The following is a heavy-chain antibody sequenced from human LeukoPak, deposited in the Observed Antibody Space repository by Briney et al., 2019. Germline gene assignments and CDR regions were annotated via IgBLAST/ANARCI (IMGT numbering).Heavy chain of an antibody. Sequence: SGPTLVNPTQTLTLTCTFSGFSXSTRGVGVGWIRQPXXXXXXWLALIYWNDDNRYSPSLKSRLTITKDTSKNQVVLKMTNMDPVDTATYYCAHYGDYRFMYYFDYWGQGTLVTVSS. CDR2: IYWNDDN. D-gene: IGHD4-17*01. CDR1: GFSXSTRGVG. V-gene: IGHV2-5*01. CDR3: AHYGDYRFMYYFDY. J-gene: IGHJ4*02.